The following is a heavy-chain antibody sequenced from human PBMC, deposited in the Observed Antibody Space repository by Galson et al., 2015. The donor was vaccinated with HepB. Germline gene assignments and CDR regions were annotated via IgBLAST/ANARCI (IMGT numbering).Heavy chain of an antibody. CDR1: AFTFSRYS. D-gene: IGHD5-24*01. Sequence: SLRLSCAASAFTFSRYSMNWVRQAPGKGLEWVSSISSSSTYIYYADSVKGRFTISRDNAKNSLYLQMNSLRAEDTAVYYCARDPDRDGYNWGYYYYYGMDVWGQGTTVTVSS. J-gene: IGHJ6*02. CDR3: ARDPDRDGYNWGYYYYYGMDV. CDR2: ISSSSTYI. V-gene: IGHV3-21*01.